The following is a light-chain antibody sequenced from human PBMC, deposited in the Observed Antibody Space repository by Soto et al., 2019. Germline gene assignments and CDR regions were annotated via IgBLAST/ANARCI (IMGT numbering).Light chain of an antibody. V-gene: IGKV1-5*03. Sequence: IQMTQSPSTLSASVGDRVTITCRASQSISSWLAWYQQKPGTAPNLLIYKASTLQSGVPSRFSGSGSGTEFTLTISSLQPDDSATYYCQQYNDNWTFGQGTKVDIK. CDR2: KAS. CDR3: QQYNDNWT. CDR1: QSISSW. J-gene: IGKJ1*01.